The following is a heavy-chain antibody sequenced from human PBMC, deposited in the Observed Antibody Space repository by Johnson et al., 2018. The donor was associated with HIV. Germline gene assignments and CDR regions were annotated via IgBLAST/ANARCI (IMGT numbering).Heavy chain of an antibody. D-gene: IGHD6-13*01. J-gene: IGHJ3*02. CDR1: GFTFDDYA. CDR3: ARAGSSPAANDAFDI. Sequence: VQLVESGGGVVQPGRSLRLSCAASGFTFDDYAMHWVRQAPGKGLEWVSGISWNGGSIGYADSVKGRFTISRDNAKNSLYLQMNRLRAEDSAVYYCARAGSSPAANDAFDIWGQGTMVTVSS. CDR2: ISWNGGSI. V-gene: IGHV3-9*01.